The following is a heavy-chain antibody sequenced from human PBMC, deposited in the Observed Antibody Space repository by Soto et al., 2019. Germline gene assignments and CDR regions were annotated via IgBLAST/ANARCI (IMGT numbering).Heavy chain of an antibody. CDR1: RRSVSSGPHY. D-gene: IGHD3-16*01. J-gene: IGHJ4*02. CDR2: VSYSRGP. CDR3: VRTFQGAG. V-gene: IGHV4-61*01. Sequence: SETLSLTCSVSRRSVSSGPHYWHWIRQPPGKGLEWIGYVSYSRGPKYSPSFGSRATISEDACKSQFSVRLSAVAAGGGAVYYCVRTFQGAGWGQGGLVTVSS.